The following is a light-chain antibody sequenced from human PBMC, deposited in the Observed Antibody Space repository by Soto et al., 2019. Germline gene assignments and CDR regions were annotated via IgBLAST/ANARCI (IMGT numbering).Light chain of an antibody. Sequence: VLTQSPATLSLSPGERATLSCRASQSVSSYLAWYQQKPGQAPRLLIYDTSNRATGVPARFSGSGSGTEFSISIGCLKREDVGICYCRPPYYGPPNPFCEVTR. CDR2: DTS. V-gene: IGKV3-11*01. CDR3: RPPYYGPPNP. J-gene: IGKJ5*01. CDR1: QSVSSY.